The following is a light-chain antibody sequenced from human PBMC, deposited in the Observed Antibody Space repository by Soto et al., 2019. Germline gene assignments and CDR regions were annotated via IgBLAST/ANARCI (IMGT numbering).Light chain of an antibody. CDR3: RSYAGGPPYA. J-gene: IGLJ7*01. Sequence: SVLTQPASVSGSPRQSITICCTGASAYFGTYSLGSWYQQHPGKAPKLVISEAPTRPSGVPARFSGSTSVNTASLTISGLQTDDEADYYCRSYAGGPPYAFGRGTQL. CDR2: EAP. V-gene: IGLV2-23*01. CDR1: SAYFGTYSL.